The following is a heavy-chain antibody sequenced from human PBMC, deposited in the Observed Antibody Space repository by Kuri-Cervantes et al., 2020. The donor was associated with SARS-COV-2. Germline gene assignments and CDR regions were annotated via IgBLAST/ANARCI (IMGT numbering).Heavy chain of an antibody. CDR2: IYYSGST. CDR3: AVKFHYGDHSDY. CDR1: GGSISSSSYY. V-gene: IGHV4-39*02. Sequence: SETLSLTCTVSGGSISSSSYYWGWIRQPPGKGLEWIGSIYYSGSTHYNPPLRSRVTVSVDTSKNYFSLKLSSVTAADTAVYYCAVKFHYGDHSDYWGQGRQVTVSS. D-gene: IGHD4-17*01. J-gene: IGHJ4*02.